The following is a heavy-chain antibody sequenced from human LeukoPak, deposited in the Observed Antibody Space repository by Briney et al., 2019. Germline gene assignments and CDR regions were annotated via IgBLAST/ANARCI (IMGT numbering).Heavy chain of an antibody. V-gene: IGHV4-59*01. Sequence: SETLSLTCTVSGGSISSFHWNWIRQSPGRGLEWIGYIYGGGVTNYNPSLRFRVTMSLDTSKNKFSLNLKSVTAEDTAVYYGARSVGSNWSYFFDYWGQGTLVTVSS. CDR1: GGSISSFH. J-gene: IGHJ4*02. D-gene: IGHD6-13*01. CDR2: IYGGGVT. CDR3: ARSVGSNWSYFFDY.